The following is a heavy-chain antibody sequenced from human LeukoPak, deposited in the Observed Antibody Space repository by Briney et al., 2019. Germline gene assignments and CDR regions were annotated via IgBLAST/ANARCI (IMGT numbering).Heavy chain of an antibody. V-gene: IGHV1-2*02. J-gene: IGHJ1*01. Sequence: SVKASCKASGYTLTGYYLHWVRQAPGQGFEWMGWIHPNSGDTNYAQKFQGRVTMTRDTSISTAYMELSSLRSDDTAVYYCARLAAVPGWGQGTLVTVSS. CDR1: GYTLTGYY. CDR3: ARLAAVPG. D-gene: IGHD6-19*01. CDR2: IHPNSGDT.